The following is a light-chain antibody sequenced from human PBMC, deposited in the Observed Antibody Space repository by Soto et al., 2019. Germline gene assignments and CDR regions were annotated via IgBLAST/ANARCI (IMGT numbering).Light chain of an antibody. J-gene: IGLJ1*01. V-gene: IGLV1-36*01. CDR3: LAWDSSLNGYV. CDR2: NNE. CDR1: SFNIGNHG. Sequence: QSALPQPPSVSAAPGQRDTISCSGGSFNIGNHGVNWYLQIPGKTPKVVIYNNEFLSSGVSDRFSGSKSGTSASLAISGLQSEDEGDYFCLAWDSSLNGYVFGTGTKVTVL.